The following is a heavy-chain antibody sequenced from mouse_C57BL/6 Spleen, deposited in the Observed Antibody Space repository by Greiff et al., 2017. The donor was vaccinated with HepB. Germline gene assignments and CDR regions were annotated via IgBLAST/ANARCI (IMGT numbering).Heavy chain of an antibody. CDR1: GYTFTSYW. CDR3: ARGTNYDGSSRDY. J-gene: IGHJ2*01. D-gene: IGHD1-1*01. Sequence: QVQLQQPGAELVKPGASVKLSCKASGYTFTSYWMQWVKQRPGQGLEWIGEIDPSDSYTNYHQKFKGKATLTVDTSSSTAYMQLSSRTSEDSAVYYGARGTNYDGSSRDYWGQGTTLTVSS. V-gene: IGHV1-50*01. CDR2: IDPSDSYT.